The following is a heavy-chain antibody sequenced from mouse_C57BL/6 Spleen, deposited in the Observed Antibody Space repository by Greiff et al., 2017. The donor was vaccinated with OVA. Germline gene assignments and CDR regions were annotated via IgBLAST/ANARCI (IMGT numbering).Heavy chain of an antibody. CDR1: GYTFTSYW. Sequence: QVQLQQPGAELVKPGASVKLSCKASGYTFTSYWMHWVKQRPGQGLEWIGMIHPNSGSTNYNEKFKSKATLTVDKSSSTAYMQLSSLTSEDSAVYYCARDGDVTTLMDYWGQGTSVTVSS. CDR3: ARDGDVTTLMDY. J-gene: IGHJ4*01. CDR2: IHPNSGST. V-gene: IGHV1-64*01. D-gene: IGHD2-12*01.